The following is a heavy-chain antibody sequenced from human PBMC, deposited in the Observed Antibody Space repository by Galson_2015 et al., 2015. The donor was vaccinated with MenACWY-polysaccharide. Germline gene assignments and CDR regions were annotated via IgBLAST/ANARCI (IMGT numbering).Heavy chain of an antibody. CDR2: ISYSGSP. CDR1: GDAMGSSTYF. J-gene: IGHJ4*02. V-gene: IGHV4-39*07. D-gene: IGHD3-16*01. CDR3: ARVLGAARPRFDY. Sequence: SETLSLTCTVSGDAMGSSTYFWGWIRQPPGTGLEWVGSISYSGSPYYNPSLRSRVTISLDTSKNQFSLRLNSVTAADTAVYYCARVLGAARPRFDYWGQGILVTVSS.